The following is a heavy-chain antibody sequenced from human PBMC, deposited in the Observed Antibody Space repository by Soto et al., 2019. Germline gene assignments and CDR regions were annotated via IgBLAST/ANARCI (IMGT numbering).Heavy chain of an antibody. D-gene: IGHD3-22*01. J-gene: IGHJ4*02. CDR1: GGSVGSGNYY. CDR2: FYYTGST. V-gene: IGHV4-61*01. CDR3: ARSMHYSDGSNYSPFDY. Sequence: SETLSVTCTVSGGSVGSGNYYWSWIRQPPGKGLEWIGYFYYTGSTNYNPSLKSRVTISIDASKNQFSLRLSSVTAADTAVYYCARSMHYSDGSNYSPFDYWGQGTLVTVSS.